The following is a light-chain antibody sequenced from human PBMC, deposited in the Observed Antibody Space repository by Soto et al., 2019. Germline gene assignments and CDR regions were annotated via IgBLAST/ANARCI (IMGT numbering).Light chain of an antibody. CDR3: QQYNNWPRT. CDR2: GAS. Sequence: EVVLTQSPGTLSLSPGDRATLSCGASQSVTSKLAWYQQKPGQAPRLLISGASNRAPGIPGRLSGSGSGTEFTLTISSLQSEDFALYYCQQYNNWPRTFGQGTKVDIK. J-gene: IGKJ1*01. CDR1: QSVTSK. V-gene: IGKV3-15*01.